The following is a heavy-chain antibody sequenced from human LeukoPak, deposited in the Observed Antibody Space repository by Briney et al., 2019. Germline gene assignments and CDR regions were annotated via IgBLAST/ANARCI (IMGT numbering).Heavy chain of an antibody. CDR1: GYTFTCYY. Sequence: ASVKVSCKASGYTFTCYYMHWVRHAPGQGLEWMGWINPNSGGTNYAQKFQGRVTMTRDTSISTAYMELSRLRSDDTAVYYCARDRANYYGSGSYYPYYYGMDVWGQGTTVTVSS. J-gene: IGHJ6*02. V-gene: IGHV1-2*02. D-gene: IGHD3-10*01. CDR3: ARDRANYYGSGSYYPYYYGMDV. CDR2: INPNSGGT.